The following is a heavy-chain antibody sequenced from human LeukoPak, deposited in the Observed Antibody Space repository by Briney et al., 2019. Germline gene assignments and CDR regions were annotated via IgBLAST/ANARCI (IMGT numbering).Heavy chain of an antibody. CDR3: ARGAGYSSSWHPW. CDR1: GYTFTSYG. J-gene: IGHJ4*02. Sequence: ASVKVSCKASGYTFTSYGISWVRQAPGQGLEWMGWMNPNSGNTGYAQKFQGRVTMTRNTSISTAYMELSSLRSEDTAVYYCARGAGYSSSWHPWWGQGTLVTVSS. D-gene: IGHD6-13*01. V-gene: IGHV1-8*02. CDR2: MNPNSGNT.